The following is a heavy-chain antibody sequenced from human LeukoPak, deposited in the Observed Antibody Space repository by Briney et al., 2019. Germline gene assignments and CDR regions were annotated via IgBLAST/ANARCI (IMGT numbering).Heavy chain of an antibody. CDR2: ISSSSTYI. Sequence: GRSLRLSCAASGFSFSSYSMNWVRQAPGKGLEWVSFISSSSTYIYYPDSVKGRFTISRDNAKNSLFLQMNSLRAEDTAVYYCARMGPGGEWNFDYWGQGTLVTVSS. CDR3: ARMGPGGEWNFDY. V-gene: IGHV3-21*01. J-gene: IGHJ4*02. D-gene: IGHD3-16*01. CDR1: GFSFSSYS.